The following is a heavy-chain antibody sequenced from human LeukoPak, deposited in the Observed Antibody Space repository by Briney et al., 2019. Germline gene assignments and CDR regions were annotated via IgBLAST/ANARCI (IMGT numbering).Heavy chain of an antibody. Sequence: SETLSLTCNVSGGSINVDYNTDYWSWIRQPAGKGLEWIGRIHASEITSYNPSFRGRVTVSLDKSMNQVSLHLASVTAADTAVYYCARDLGINTGWYGFDSWGLGILVTVSS. CDR2: IHASEIT. J-gene: IGHJ4*02. V-gene: IGHV4-4*07. CDR1: GGSINVDYNTDY. D-gene: IGHD6-19*01. CDR3: ARDLGINTGWYGFDS.